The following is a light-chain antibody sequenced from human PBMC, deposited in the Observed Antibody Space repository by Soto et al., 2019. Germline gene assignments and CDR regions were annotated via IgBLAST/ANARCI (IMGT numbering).Light chain of an antibody. CDR1: SRDVGGQNY. CDR3: CSHAGNNNYV. V-gene: IGLV2-8*01. Sequence: QSALTQPPSASGSPGQSVAISCTGTSRDVGGQNYVSWYQQHPGKAPKLIIYAVSNRPSGVPDRFSGFKSGNTASLTISGLRAEDEADYYCCSHAGNNNYVFGTGTKVTVL. J-gene: IGLJ1*01. CDR2: AVS.